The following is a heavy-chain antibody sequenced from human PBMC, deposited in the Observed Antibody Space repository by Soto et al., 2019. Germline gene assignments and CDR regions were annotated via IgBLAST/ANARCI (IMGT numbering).Heavy chain of an antibody. CDR2: INPNSGGT. CDR1: GYTFTGYY. J-gene: IGHJ6*02. CDR3: ASTTYYYYGMDV. D-gene: IGHD1-26*01. V-gene: IGHV1-2*04. Sequence: RASVKVSCKASGYTFTGYYMHWVRQAPGQGLEWMGWINPNSGGTNYAQKFQGWVTMTRDTSISTAYMELSRLRSDDTAVYYCASTTYYYYGMDVWGQGTTVTAP.